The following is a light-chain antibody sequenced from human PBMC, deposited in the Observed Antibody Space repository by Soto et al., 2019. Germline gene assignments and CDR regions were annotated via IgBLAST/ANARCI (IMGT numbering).Light chain of an antibody. V-gene: IGLV1-44*01. J-gene: IGLJ3*02. CDR2: SND. CDR1: SSNIGSNT. CDR3: AAWDDSLNGPV. Sequence: QAVVTQPPSVSGTPGQRVTISCSGSSSNIGSNTVSWYQQLPGTAPKLLIYSNDQRPSGVPDRFSDSKSGTSDSLVISGLQSEDEADYYCAAWDDSLNGPVFGGGTKVTVL.